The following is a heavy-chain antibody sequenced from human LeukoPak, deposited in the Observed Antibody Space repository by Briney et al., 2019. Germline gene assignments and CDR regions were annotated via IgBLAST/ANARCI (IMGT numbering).Heavy chain of an antibody. D-gene: IGHD2-15*01. Sequence: SQTLSFTCTVSGGSISSGDYYWCWIRQPPGKGLEWIGDIYYSGSTYYNPSLKSRVTISVDTSKNQFSLKLSSVTAADTAVYYWARVHDYGSGGSCVNWFVPWGQGTLVTVSS. V-gene: IGHV4-30-4*01. CDR1: GGSISSGDYY. J-gene: IGHJ5*02. CDR3: ARVHDYGSGGSCVNWFVP. CDR2: IYYSGST.